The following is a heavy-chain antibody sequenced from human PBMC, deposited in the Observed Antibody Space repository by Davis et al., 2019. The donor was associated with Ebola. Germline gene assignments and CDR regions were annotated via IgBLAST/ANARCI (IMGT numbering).Heavy chain of an antibody. J-gene: IGHJ4*02. CDR2: IIPIFYTP. Sequence: SVKVSCKTSGGSFSSHSISWVRQAPRQGLEWMGGIIPIFYTPHYAQKFQGRITITADASTSTAYMELSGLRSEDTATYFCYRDFDGGNYYFDYWGPGTPVTVSS. D-gene: IGHD3-9*01. V-gene: IGHV1-69*13. CDR3: YRDFDGGNYYFDY. CDR1: GGSFSSHS.